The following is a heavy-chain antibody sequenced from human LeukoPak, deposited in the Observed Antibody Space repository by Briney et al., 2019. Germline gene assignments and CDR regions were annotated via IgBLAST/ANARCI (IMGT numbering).Heavy chain of an antibody. CDR1: GDSVSSSSYY. Sequence: SETLSLTCTVSGDSVSSSSYYWSWVRQPPGKGLEWIGYIYYSGSTNYNPSLKSRVTISVDSSKNQFSLKLSSVTAADTAVYYCGVDNWKAYYYGMDVWSQGTTVTVSS. CDR3: GVDNWKAYYYGMDV. V-gene: IGHV4-61*01. CDR2: IYYSGST. D-gene: IGHD1-20*01. J-gene: IGHJ6*02.